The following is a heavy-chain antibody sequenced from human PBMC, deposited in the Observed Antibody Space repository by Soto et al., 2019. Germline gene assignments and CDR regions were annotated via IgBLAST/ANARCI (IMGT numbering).Heavy chain of an antibody. J-gene: IGHJ4*02. V-gene: IGHV4-34*01. D-gene: IGHD3-10*01. CDR2: INHSGST. CDR1: GGSFSGYY. Sequence: PSETLSLTCAVYGGSFSGYYWSWIRQPPGKGLEWIGEINHSGSTNYNPSLKSRVTISVDTSKNQFSLKLSSVTAADTAVYYCARRAYYYGSGRPTETDFDYWGQGTLVTVSS. CDR3: ARRAYYYGSGRPTETDFDY.